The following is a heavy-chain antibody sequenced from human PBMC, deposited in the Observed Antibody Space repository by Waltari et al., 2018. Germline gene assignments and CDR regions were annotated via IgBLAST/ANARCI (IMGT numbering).Heavy chain of an antibody. CDR3: VRELPLLWFGELYPDY. D-gene: IGHD3-10*01. J-gene: IGHJ4*02. CDR2: IYYSGST. V-gene: IGHV4-39*07. Sequence: QLQLQESGPGLVKPSETLSLTCTVSGGSISSSSYYWGWIRQPPGKGLEWIGSIYYSGSTYYNPSLKSRVTISVDTSKNQFSLKLSSVTAADTAVYYCVRELPLLWFGELYPDYWGQGTLVTISS. CDR1: GGSISSSSYY.